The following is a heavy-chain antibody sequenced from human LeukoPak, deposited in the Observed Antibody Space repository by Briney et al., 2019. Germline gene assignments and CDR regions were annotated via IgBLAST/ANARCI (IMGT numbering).Heavy chain of an antibody. CDR3: ARAEGTTYYYYGMDV. D-gene: IGHD1-14*01. Sequence: SETLSLTCTVSGGSISGYYWTWIRQSPGKGLEWIGYIHYSGSTNYNPSLKRRVTISLDTSQSQFSPRLSSVTAAGTAVYYSARAEGTTYYYYGMDVWGQGTTVTVSS. CDR2: IHYSGST. CDR1: GGSISGYY. V-gene: IGHV4-59*01. J-gene: IGHJ6*02.